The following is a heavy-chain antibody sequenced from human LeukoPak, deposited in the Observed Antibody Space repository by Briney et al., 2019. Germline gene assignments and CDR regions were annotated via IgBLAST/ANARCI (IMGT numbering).Heavy chain of an antibody. V-gene: IGHV1-18*01. CDR2: ISAYNGNT. Sequence: GASVKVSCKASGYTFTSYGISWVRQAPGQGLEWMGWISAYNGNTNYAQKLQGRVTMTEDTSTDTAYMELSSLRSEDTAVYYCATVLWGAFDIWGQGTMVTVSS. CDR3: ATVLWGAFDI. D-gene: IGHD2-21*01. J-gene: IGHJ3*02. CDR1: GYTFTSYG.